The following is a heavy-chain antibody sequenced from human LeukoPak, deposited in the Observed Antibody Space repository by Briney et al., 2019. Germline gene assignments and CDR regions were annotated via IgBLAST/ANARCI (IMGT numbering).Heavy chain of an antibody. V-gene: IGHV3-7*01. Sequence: GGSLRLSCAASGFTFSSYWMSWVRQAPGKGLEWVANINQNGSEKYYVDSVKGRFTISRDNAKKSLYLQMNSLRAEDTAVYYCGRVGAYYGSGSYSDYWGQGTLVTVSS. D-gene: IGHD3-10*01. J-gene: IGHJ4*02. CDR2: INQNGSEK. CDR3: GRVGAYYGSGSYSDY. CDR1: GFTFSSYW.